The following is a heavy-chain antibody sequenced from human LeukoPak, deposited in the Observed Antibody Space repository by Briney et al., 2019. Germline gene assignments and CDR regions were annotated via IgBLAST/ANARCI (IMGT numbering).Heavy chain of an antibody. J-gene: IGHJ5*02. CDR1: GDSMIGHY. CDR2: IHHSGGT. V-gene: IGHV4-34*01. Sequence: SETLSLTCAVYGDSMIGHYWTWIRQPPGKRLEWIGEIHHSGGTNSNPSLKNRVTMSIDMSKNQFSLKLNSVTAADTAVYFCARATASGSGRAYDRWAQGNLVSVSS. D-gene: IGHD3-10*01. CDR3: ARATASGSGRAYDR.